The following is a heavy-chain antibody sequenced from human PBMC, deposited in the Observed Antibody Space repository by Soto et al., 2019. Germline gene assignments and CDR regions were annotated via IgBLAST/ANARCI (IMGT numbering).Heavy chain of an antibody. D-gene: IGHD3-3*01. CDR2: IYYSGST. CDR3: ARAVFWSGDNDAFDI. CDR1: GGSVSIGSYY. J-gene: IGHJ3*02. V-gene: IGHV4-61*01. Sequence: SETLSLTCTVSGGSVSIGSYYWSWIRQPPGKGLEWIGYIYYSGSTNYNPSLKSRVTISVDTSKNQFSLKLSSVTAADTAVYYCARAVFWSGDNDAFDISGKGNXVTVSS.